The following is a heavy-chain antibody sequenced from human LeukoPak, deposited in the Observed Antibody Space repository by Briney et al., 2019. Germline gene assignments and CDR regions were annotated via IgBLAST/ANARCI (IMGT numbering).Heavy chain of an antibody. J-gene: IGHJ4*02. V-gene: IGHV4-30-4*01. D-gene: IGHD2/OR15-2a*01. CDR1: GDSISSGDHY. CDR3: ARAAAATNSWYYFDY. CDR2: IHHSGNT. Sequence: SQTLSLTCAVSGDSISSGDHYWSWIRQPPGKGLEWIGYIHHSGNTHYNPSLRSRAIISVDMSKNQFSLSLNSLTAADSAVYYCARAAAATNSWYYFDYRGRGTQVTVSS.